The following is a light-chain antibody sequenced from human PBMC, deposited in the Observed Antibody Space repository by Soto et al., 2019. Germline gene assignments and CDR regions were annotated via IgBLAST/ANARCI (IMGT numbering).Light chain of an antibody. V-gene: IGKV1-5*03. CDR3: QQYDSYPWT. CDR2: EAS. J-gene: IGKJ1*01. Sequence: DIQMAQVPSTLPASVGDRVTIPCRASQTINRWLAWHQQKPGKAPKLLIYEASNLETGVPSRFGGSGSGTEFTLIISSLQPDDFATYYCQQYDSYPWTFGHGTKVDIK. CDR1: QTINRW.